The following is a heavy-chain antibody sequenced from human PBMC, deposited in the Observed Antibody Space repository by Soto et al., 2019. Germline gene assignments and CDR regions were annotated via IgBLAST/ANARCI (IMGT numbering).Heavy chain of an antibody. CDR3: ARLYCGGDCYSGYYYYYYGMDV. CDR2: IIPIFGTA. J-gene: IGHJ6*02. D-gene: IGHD2-21*02. CDR1: GGTFSSYA. Sequence: QVQLVQSGAEVKKPGSSVKVSCKASGGTFSSYAISWVRQAPGQGLEWMGGIIPIFGTANYAQKFQGRVTITADDSTSTAYMELSSLRSEDTAMYYCARLYCGGDCYSGYYYYYYGMDVWGQGTTVTVSS. V-gene: IGHV1-69*01.